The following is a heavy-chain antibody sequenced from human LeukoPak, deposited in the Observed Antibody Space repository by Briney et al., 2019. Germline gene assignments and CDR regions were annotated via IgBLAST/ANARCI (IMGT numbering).Heavy chain of an antibody. Sequence: GGSLRLSCAASGFTFSSYEMNWVRQAPGKGLEWVSYISSSGSTIYCADSVKGRFTISRDNAKNSLYLQMNSLRAEDTAVYYCARMDLAVAGVIDYWGQGTLVTVSS. CDR2: ISSSGSTI. J-gene: IGHJ4*02. CDR1: GFTFSSYE. V-gene: IGHV3-48*03. CDR3: ARMDLAVAGVIDY. D-gene: IGHD6-19*01.